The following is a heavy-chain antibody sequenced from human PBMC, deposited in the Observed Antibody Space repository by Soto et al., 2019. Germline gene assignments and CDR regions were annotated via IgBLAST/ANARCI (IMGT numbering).Heavy chain of an antibody. Sequence: QVVRVQSGAEMKHPGSSVKVSCKASGGTFGRNAINWVRQAPGQGLEWMGGIIPMFGTANHAQKFRDRIMITADESTNTVYLEVNSLRSEDTAIYYCARPQGSGWRFNALDFWGQGTQVIVSS. D-gene: IGHD6-19*01. V-gene: IGHV1-69*01. CDR3: ARPQGSGWRFNALDF. CDR1: GGTFGRNA. CDR2: IIPMFGTA. J-gene: IGHJ3*01.